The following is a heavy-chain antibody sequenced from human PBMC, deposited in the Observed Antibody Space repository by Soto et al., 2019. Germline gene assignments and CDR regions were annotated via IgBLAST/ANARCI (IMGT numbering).Heavy chain of an antibody. J-gene: IGHJ5*02. V-gene: IGHV1-8*02. CDR2: MNPGSGKT. CDR3: ARMASAGTLNWFDT. D-gene: IGHD6-13*01. Sequence: QVQLMQSGAEVKEPGASVRVSCKASGYTFINFDISWVRQATGQGLEWMGWMNPGSGKTGYASKFQGRVTMTRDASTSTAHLELSSLTAEDTAIYYCARMASAGTLNWFDTWGQGSLVTVSS. CDR1: GYTFINFD.